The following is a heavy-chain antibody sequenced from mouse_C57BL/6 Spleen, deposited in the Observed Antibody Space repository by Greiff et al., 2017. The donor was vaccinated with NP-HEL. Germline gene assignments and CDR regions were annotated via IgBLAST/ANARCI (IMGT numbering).Heavy chain of an antibody. V-gene: IGHV3-6*01. CDR2: ISYDGSN. Sequence: EVQVVESGPGLVKPSQSLSLTCSVTGYSITSGYYWNWIRQFPGNKLEWMGYISYDGSNNYNPSLKNRISITRYTSKNQFFLKLNSVTTEATATYYCAREGSNYSFDYWGQGTTLTVSS. CDR1: GYSITSGYY. D-gene: IGHD2-5*01. CDR3: AREGSNYSFDY. J-gene: IGHJ2*01.